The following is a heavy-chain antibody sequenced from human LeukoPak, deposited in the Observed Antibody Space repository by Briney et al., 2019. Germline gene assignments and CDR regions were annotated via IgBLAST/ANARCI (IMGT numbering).Heavy chain of an antibody. CDR1: GFTFSSYW. Sequence: PGGSLRLSCAASGFTFSSYWMHWVRQAPGKGLVWVSRINSDGSSTSYADSVKGRFTISRDNAKNTLYLQMNSLRAEDTAVYYCARDLNGDPYYYGMDVWGQGTTVTVSS. CDR3: ARDLNGDPYYYGMDV. D-gene: IGHD4-17*01. CDR2: INSDGSST. V-gene: IGHV3-74*01. J-gene: IGHJ6*02.